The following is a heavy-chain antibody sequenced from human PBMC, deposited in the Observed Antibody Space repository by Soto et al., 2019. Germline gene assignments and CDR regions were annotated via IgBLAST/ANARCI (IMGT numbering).Heavy chain of an antibody. D-gene: IGHD2-15*01. CDR2: IYYSGST. Sequence: QVQLQESGPGLVKPSQTLSLTCTVSGGSISSGGYYWSWIRQHPGKGLEWIGYIYYSGSTYYNPSLKSRVTISVDTSKNQFSLKPSSVTAADTAVYYCARDPYCSGGSCYYYYGMEVWGQGTTVNVSS. J-gene: IGHJ6*02. CDR1: GGSISSGGYY. CDR3: ARDPYCSGGSCYYYYGMEV. V-gene: IGHV4-31*03.